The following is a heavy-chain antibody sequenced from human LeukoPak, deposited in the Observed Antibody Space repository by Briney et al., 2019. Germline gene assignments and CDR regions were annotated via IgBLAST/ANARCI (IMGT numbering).Heavy chain of an antibody. CDR2: IYYSGST. J-gene: IGHJ4*02. D-gene: IGHD2-15*01. CDR1: GGSISSSSYY. V-gene: IGHV4-39*07. CDR3: ARVSGSAVVYYFDY. Sequence: SETLSLTCTVSGGSISSSSYYWGWIRRPPGKGLEWIGSIYYSGSTYYNPSLKSRVTISVDTSKNQFSLKLSSVTAADTAVYYCARVSGSAVVYYFDYWGQGTLVTVSS.